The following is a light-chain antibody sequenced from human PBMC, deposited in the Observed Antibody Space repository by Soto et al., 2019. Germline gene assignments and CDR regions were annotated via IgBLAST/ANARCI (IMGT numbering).Light chain of an antibody. CDR2: LEGSGSY. Sequence: QPVLTQSSSASASLGSSVKLTCTLSSGHSSYIIAWHQQQPGKAPRYLMKLEGSGSYNKGSGVPDRFSGSSSGPDRYLTISNLQSEDEADYYCETCDSNTRVFGGGTKLTVL. J-gene: IGLJ2*01. V-gene: IGLV4-60*03. CDR3: ETCDSNTRV. CDR1: SGHSSYI.